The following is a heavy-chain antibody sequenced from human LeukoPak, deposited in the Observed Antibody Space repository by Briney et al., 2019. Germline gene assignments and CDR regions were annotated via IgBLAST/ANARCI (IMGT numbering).Heavy chain of an antibody. V-gene: IGHV3-23*01. CDR3: AKSFLVGATGGVDY. CDR2: ISGSGGST. J-gene: IGHJ4*02. CDR1: GFTFSSYA. Sequence: GGSLRLSCAASGFTFSSYAMSWVRQAPGKGLEWVSAISGSGGSTHYADSVKGRFTISRDNSKNTLYLQMNSLRAEDTAVYYCAKSFLVGATGGVDYWGQGTLVTVSS. D-gene: IGHD1-26*01.